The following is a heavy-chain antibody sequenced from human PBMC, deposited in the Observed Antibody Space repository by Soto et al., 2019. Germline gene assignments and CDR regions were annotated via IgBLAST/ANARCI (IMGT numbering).Heavy chain of an antibody. V-gene: IGHV3-64*01. CDR1: GFTFSSYD. CDR2: ISSNGGTT. J-gene: IGHJ4*02. D-gene: IGHD1-7*01. Sequence: EVQLAESGGGMVQPGGSLRLSCVASGFTFSSYDMHWVRQAPGKGLEYVSSISSNGGTTYYGNSVKGRFTISRDNFKNRLYLQMGSLSAEDMAVYYCVRRVSGNYDYWGQGTLVTVSS. CDR3: VRRVSGNYDY.